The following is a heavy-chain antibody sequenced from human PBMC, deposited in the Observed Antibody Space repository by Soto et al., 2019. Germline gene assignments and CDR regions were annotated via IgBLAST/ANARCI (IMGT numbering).Heavy chain of an antibody. Sequence: GGSLRLSCAASGFTFSSYAMSWVRQAPGKGLEWVSAISGSGGSTYYADFVQGRFTISRDNTKNTLYLQMNSLRAEDTAVDYCAKVLHDYGDYNYSGMDFWGQGTTVTVSS. CDR3: AKVLHDYGDYNYSGMDF. D-gene: IGHD4-17*01. V-gene: IGHV3-23*01. CDR2: ISGSGGST. CDR1: GFTFSSYA. J-gene: IGHJ6*02.